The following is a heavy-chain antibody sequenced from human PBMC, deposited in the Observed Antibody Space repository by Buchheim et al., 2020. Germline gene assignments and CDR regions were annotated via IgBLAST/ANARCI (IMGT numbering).Heavy chain of an antibody. D-gene: IGHD6-19*01. CDR3: ARDRTPGWDHSSGWYYFDY. J-gene: IGHJ4*02. CDR1: GFTFSSYA. Sequence: QVQLVESGGGVVQPGRSLRLSCAASGFTFSSYAMHWVRQAPGKGLEWVAVISYDGSNKYYADSVKGRFTISRDNSKHTLYLQMNSLRAEDTAVYYCARDRTPGWDHSSGWYYFDYWGQGTL. CDR2: ISYDGSNK. V-gene: IGHV3-30-3*01.